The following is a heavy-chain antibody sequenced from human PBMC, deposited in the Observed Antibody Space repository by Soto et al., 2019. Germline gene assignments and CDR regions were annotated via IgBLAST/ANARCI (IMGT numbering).Heavy chain of an antibody. CDR1: GFTFSSYS. V-gene: IGHV3-21*01. J-gene: IGHJ6*02. D-gene: IGHD4-17*01. Sequence: EVQLEESGGGLVKPGGSLRLYCAASGFTFSSYSMNWVRQAPGKGLEWVSSISSSSSYIYYADSVKGRFTISRDNAKNSLYLQMNSLRAEDTAVYYCARGLYGDYRMDYYYGMDVWGQGTTVTVSS. CDR2: ISSSSSYI. CDR3: ARGLYGDYRMDYYYGMDV.